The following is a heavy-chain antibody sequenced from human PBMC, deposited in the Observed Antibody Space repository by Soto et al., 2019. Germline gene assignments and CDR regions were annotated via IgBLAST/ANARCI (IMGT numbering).Heavy chain of an antibody. CDR3: ARAPGKTVRGVISGFDY. Sequence: SETLSLTCAVYGGSFSGYYWSWIRQPPGKGLEWIGEINHSGSTNYNPSLKSRVTISVDTSKNQFSLKLSSVTAADTAVYYCARAPGKTVRGVISGFDYWGQGTLVTVSS. J-gene: IGHJ4*02. V-gene: IGHV4-34*01. CDR2: INHSGST. CDR1: GGSFSGYY. D-gene: IGHD3-10*01.